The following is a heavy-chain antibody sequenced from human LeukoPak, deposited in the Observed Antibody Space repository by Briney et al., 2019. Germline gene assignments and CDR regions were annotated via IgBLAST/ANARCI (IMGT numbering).Heavy chain of an antibody. CDR2: IKKDGSEK. V-gene: IGHV3-7*01. D-gene: IGHD5-18*01. Sequence: PGGSLRLSCAASGFTFSSYWMSWVRQAPGKGLEWVANIKKDGSEKYYVDSVKGRFTISRDNAKPSLYLQMNNLRAEDTAVYYCARHLSGVTGYTYGRGIDYWGQGTLVTVSS. CDR1: GFTFSSYW. J-gene: IGHJ4*02. CDR3: ARHLSGVTGYTYGRGIDY.